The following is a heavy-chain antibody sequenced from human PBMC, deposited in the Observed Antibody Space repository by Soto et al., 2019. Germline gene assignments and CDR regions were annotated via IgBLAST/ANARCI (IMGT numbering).Heavy chain of an antibody. CDR2: MYYNGNT. Sequence: QLQESGPGLVKPSETLSLTCTVSGGSFTSTNYFWGWIRQRPGRGLEWIVDMYYNGNTFDSPPLKSRVTMPVDAYKTQFSLDLSPVTAADTAKYCCARLQSSESRADPTTIFHPWGLGAGVTVSS. CDR3: ARLQSSESRADPTTIFHP. J-gene: IGHJ1*01. D-gene: IGHD1-1*01. V-gene: IGHV4-39*01. CDR1: GGSFTSTNYF.